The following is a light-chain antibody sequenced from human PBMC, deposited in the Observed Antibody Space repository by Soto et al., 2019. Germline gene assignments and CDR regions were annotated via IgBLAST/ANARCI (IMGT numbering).Light chain of an antibody. CDR1: SSDVGGYNY. CDR2: DVT. Sequence: QSALTQPASVSGSPGQSITISCTGTSSDVGGYNYVSWYQQHPGKAPKLMIYDVTNRPSGVSNRFSGSKSGNTASLTISGLQAEGEADYYCSSYRSSSTFVVFGGGTKLTIL. CDR3: SSYRSSSTFVV. J-gene: IGLJ2*01. V-gene: IGLV2-14*01.